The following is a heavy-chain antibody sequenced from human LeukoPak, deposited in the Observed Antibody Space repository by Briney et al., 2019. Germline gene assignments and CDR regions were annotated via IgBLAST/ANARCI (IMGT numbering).Heavy chain of an antibody. CDR2: IKQDGSEK. D-gene: IGHD2-2*01. CDR3: ARVGGYCSSTSCLFDY. CDR1: GFTFSSYW. V-gene: IGHV3-7*01. Sequence: PGGSLRLSCAASGFTFSSYWMSWVRQAPGKGLEWVANIKQDGSEKYYVDSVMGRFTISRDSAKNSLYLQMNSLRAEDTAVYYCARVGGYCSSTSCLFDYWGQGTLVTVSS. J-gene: IGHJ4*02.